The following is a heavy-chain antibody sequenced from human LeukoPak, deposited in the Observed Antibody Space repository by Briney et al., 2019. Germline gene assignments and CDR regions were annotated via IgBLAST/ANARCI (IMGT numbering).Heavy chain of an antibody. D-gene: IGHD4-11*01. CDR3: ARGDYSRDYYYMDV. V-gene: IGHV1-58*01. J-gene: IGHJ6*03. Sequence: GTSVKVSCKASGFTFTSSAVQWVRQARGQRLEWIGWIVVGSGNTNYAQKFQERVTITRDMSTSTAYMELSSLRSEDTAVYYCARGDYSRDYYYMDVWGKGTTVTVSS. CDR1: GFTFTSSA. CDR2: IVVGSGNT.